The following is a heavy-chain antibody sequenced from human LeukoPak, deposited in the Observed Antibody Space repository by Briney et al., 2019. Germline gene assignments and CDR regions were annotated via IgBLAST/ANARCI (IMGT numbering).Heavy chain of an antibody. D-gene: IGHD3-10*01. Sequence: PSETLSLTCTVSGYSISSGYYWGWIRQPPGKGLEWIGSIYHSGSTYYNPSLKSRVTISVDTSKNQFSLKLSSVTAADTAVYYCARLGPMVRGVVKYYYYYMDVWGKGTTVTISS. CDR3: ARLGPMVRGVVKYYYYYMDV. V-gene: IGHV4-38-2*02. CDR1: GYSISSGYY. CDR2: IYHSGST. J-gene: IGHJ6*03.